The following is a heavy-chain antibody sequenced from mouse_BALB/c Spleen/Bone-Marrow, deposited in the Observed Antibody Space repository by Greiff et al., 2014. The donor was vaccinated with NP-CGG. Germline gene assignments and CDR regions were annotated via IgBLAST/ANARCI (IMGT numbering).Heavy chain of an antibody. Sequence: EVQLVESGGDLVRPGGSLKLSCAASGFTFSSYDMSWVRQTPDKRLEWVATIGSGGSYTYYPDSVKGRFTISRDNAKNTLYLQMSSLKSEDTAMYYCSRLSYDCDGAWFAYWGQGTLVTVSA. D-gene: IGHD2-4*01. V-gene: IGHV5-6*01. CDR2: IGSGGSYT. J-gene: IGHJ3*01. CDR3: SRLSYDCDGAWFAY. CDR1: GFTFSSYD.